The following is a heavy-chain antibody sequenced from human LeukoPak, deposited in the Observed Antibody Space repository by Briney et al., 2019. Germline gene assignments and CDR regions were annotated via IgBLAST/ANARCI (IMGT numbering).Heavy chain of an antibody. CDR3: AELGYSGYDVPDYFDY. CDR2: IRYDGSNK. V-gene: IGHV3-30*02. Sequence: GGSLRLSCAASGFTFSSYGMHWVRQAPGKGLEWVAFIRYDGSNKYYADSVKGRFTISRDNSKNTLYLQMNSLRAEDTAVYYCAELGYSGYDVPDYFDYWGQGTLVTVSS. CDR1: GFTFSSYG. D-gene: IGHD5-12*01. J-gene: IGHJ4*02.